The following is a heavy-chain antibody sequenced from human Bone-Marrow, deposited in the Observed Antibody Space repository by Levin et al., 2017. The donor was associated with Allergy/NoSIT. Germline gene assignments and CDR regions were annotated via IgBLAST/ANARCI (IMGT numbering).Heavy chain of an antibody. Sequence: ASVKVSCAASGFIVSSNYMSWVRQAPGRGPEWVPLLFSSGKTYYADFVKGRFTISRDNSKNTVYLQMNSLRVDDTAVYYCATTHYTVSTGPEYFQHWGQGTLVTVSS. CDR3: ATTHYTVSTGPEYFQH. J-gene: IGHJ1*01. V-gene: IGHV3-53*01. CDR2: LFSSGKT. D-gene: IGHD3-10*01. CDR1: GFIVSSNY.